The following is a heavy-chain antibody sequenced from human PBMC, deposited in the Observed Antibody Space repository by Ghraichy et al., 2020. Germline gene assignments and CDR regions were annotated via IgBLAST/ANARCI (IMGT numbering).Heavy chain of an antibody. CDR1: GFTFSSYA. V-gene: IGHV3-23*01. CDR3: ANARYSSSWSPFDY. Sequence: LSLTCAASGFTFSSYAMSWVRQAPGKGLEWVSAISGSGGSTYYADSVKGRLTISRDNSKNTLYLQMNSLRAEDTAVYYCANARYSSSWSPFDYWGQGTLVTVSS. J-gene: IGHJ4*02. CDR2: ISGSGGST. D-gene: IGHD6-13*01.